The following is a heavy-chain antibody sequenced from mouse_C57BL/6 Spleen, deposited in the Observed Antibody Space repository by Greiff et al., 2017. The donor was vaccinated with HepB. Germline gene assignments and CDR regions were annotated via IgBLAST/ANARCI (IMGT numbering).Heavy chain of an antibody. CDR2: ISDGGSYT. V-gene: IGHV5-4*03. CDR1: GFTFSSYA. Sequence: EVKLVESGGGLVKPGGSLKLSCAASGFTFSSYAMSWVRQTPEKRLEWVATISDGGSYTYYPDNVKGRYTIARDNAKNNLYLQMSHLKSEDTAMYYGARHHNYGSSYENWGQGTTLTGSS. D-gene: IGHD1-1*01. CDR3: ARHHNYGSSYEN. J-gene: IGHJ2*01.